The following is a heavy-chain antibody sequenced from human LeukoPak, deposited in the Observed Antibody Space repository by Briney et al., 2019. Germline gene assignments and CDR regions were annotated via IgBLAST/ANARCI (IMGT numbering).Heavy chain of an antibody. CDR2: VSAYNGNT. CDR1: GYTYTSYG. Sequence: ASVKVSCKASGYTYTSYGISWVRQAPGQGLEWMGWVSAYNGNTDYAQKLQGRVTMTTDTSTSPAYMELRNLRSDDRAVYYWARAPYFHLVWCDPWGQGTPVSVSP. D-gene: IGHD2/OR15-2a*01. CDR3: ARAPYFHLVWCDP. J-gene: IGHJ5*02. V-gene: IGHV1-18*01.